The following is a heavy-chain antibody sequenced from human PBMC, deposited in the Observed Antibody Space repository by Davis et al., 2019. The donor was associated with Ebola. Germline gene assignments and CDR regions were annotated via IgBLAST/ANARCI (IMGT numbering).Heavy chain of an antibody. J-gene: IGHJ4*02. CDR2: IYTGDSDT. D-gene: IGHD3-22*01. CDR1: GNSFTSFW. Sequence: KVSCKASGNSFTSFWIGWVRQMPGKGLEWMGIIYTGDSDTRYSPSFRGQVTISADKSISTAYLQWSSLKASDTAMYYCARRSSGFPNYFDYWGQGTLVTVSS. CDR3: ARRSSGFPNYFDY. V-gene: IGHV5-51*01.